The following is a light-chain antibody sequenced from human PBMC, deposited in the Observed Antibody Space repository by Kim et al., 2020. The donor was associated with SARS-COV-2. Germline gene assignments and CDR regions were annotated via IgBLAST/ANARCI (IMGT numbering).Light chain of an antibody. CDR2: EDE. CDR1: SGSIASNY. CDR3: QSYDADSRWV. J-gene: IGLJ3*02. Sequence: FMLTQPHSVSESPGKTVTISCTGSSGSIASNYVQWYQQRPGSAPITLIYEDEQRPSGVPDRFSGSIDRSSNSASLTISGLKTEDEADYYCQSYDADSRWVFGGGTQLTVL. V-gene: IGLV6-57*02.